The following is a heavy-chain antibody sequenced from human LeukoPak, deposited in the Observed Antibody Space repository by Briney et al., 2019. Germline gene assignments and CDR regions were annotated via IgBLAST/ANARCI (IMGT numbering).Heavy chain of an antibody. D-gene: IGHD6-19*01. CDR3: ATAGKYRFDN. CDR1: GXXFSNYW. J-gene: IGHJ5*02. Sequence: GGSXRLSCAASGXXFSNYWMHWVRQAPGEELVWVSRMNTDGSTINYADYVKGRFTISRDNAKNTLYLQMNSLTTEDTAVYYCATAGKYRFDNWGQGILVTVSS. CDR2: MNTDGSTI. V-gene: IGHV3-74*01.